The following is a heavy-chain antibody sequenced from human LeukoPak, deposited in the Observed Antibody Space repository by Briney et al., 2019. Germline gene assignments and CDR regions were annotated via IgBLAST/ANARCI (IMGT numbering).Heavy chain of an antibody. CDR1: GFTFSSYA. Sequence: GRSLRLSCAASGFTFSSYAMHWVRQAPGKGLEWVAVISYDGSIKYYADSVKGRFTISRDNSKNTLYLQMNSLRAEDTAVYYCARDGYCSSTSCYDDAFDIWAKGQWSPSLQ. V-gene: IGHV3-30*04. D-gene: IGHD2-2*03. J-gene: IGHJ3*02. CDR3: ARDGYCSSTSCYDDAFDI. CDR2: ISYDGSIK.